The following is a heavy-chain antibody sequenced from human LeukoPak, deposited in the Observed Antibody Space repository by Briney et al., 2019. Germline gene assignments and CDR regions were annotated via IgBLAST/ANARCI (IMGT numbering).Heavy chain of an antibody. D-gene: IGHD3-10*01. Sequence: GASVKVSCKASGYTFTTYGISWVRQAPGQGLERMGWISAYNGNTNYPQKLQGRVTMTTDTSTSTAYMELRRLGSGDTAVYYCARDYGSGDTRFDYWGQGTLVTVSS. CDR3: ARDYGSGDTRFDY. J-gene: IGHJ4*02. CDR1: GYTFTTYG. CDR2: ISAYNGNT. V-gene: IGHV1-18*01.